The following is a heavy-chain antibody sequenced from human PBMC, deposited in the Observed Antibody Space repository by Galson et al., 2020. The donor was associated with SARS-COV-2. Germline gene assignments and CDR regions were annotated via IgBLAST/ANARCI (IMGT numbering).Heavy chain of an antibody. CDR2: ISSSSSYI. D-gene: IGHD6-19*01. V-gene: IGHV3-21*01. CDR3: ARDNEYSRGGYSGWNWFDP. J-gene: IGHJ5*02. CDR1: GFTFSSYS. Sequence: GESLKITCAASGFTFSSYSMNWVRQAPGKGLEWVSSISSSSSYIYYADSVKGRFTISRDNAKNSLYLQMNSLRAEDTAVYYCARDNEYSRGGYSGWNWFDPWGQGTLVTVSS.